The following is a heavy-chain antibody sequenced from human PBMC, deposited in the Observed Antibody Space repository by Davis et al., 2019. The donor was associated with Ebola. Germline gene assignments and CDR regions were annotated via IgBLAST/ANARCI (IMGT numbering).Heavy chain of an antibody. CDR3: AREMVERDPGFDY. Sequence: AASVKVSCKASGYTFTSYYMHWVRQAPGQGLEWMGGIIPIFGTANYAQKFQGRVTITADKSTSTAYMELSSLRSEDTAVYYCAREMVERDPGFDYWGQGTLVTVSS. V-gene: IGHV1-69*06. D-gene: IGHD2-15*01. CDR2: IIPIFGTA. CDR1: GYTFTSYY. J-gene: IGHJ4*02.